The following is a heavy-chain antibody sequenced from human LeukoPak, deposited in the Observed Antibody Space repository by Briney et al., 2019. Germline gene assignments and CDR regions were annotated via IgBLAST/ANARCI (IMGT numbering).Heavy chain of an antibody. V-gene: IGHV5-10-1*01. CDR1: GYSFTSYW. J-gene: IGHJ5*02. CDR3: ARHLDPYYFGSGSYYLKGWFDP. Sequence: GESLKISCKGSGYSFTSYWISWVRQMPGKGLEWMGRIDPSESYANCSPSFQGHVTISADKSTSTAYLQWSSLKASDTAMYYCARHLDPYYFGSGSYYLKGWFDPWGQGTLVTVSS. CDR2: IDPSESYA. D-gene: IGHD3-10*01.